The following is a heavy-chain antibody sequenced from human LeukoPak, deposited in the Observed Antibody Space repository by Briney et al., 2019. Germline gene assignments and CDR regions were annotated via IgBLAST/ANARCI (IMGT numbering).Heavy chain of an antibody. D-gene: IGHD3-9*01. V-gene: IGHV1-8*01. J-gene: IGHJ5*02. Sequence: ASVKVSCKASGYTFTSYDINWVRQATGQGLEWMGWMNPNSGNTGYAQKFQGRVTMTRNTSISTAYMELSGLRSEDTAVYYCARARRYYDILTGHTAGDWFDPWGQGTLVTVSS. CDR1: GYTFTSYD. CDR3: ARARRYYDILTGHTAGDWFDP. CDR2: MNPNSGNT.